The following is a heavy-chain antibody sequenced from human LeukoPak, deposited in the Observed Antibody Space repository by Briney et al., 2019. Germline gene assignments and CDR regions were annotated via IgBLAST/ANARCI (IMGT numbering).Heavy chain of an antibody. Sequence: GGSLRLSCAASGFTFSGSAMHWVRQASGKGLEWVGRIRSKANSYATAYAASVKGRFTISRDNAKNTLYLQMNSLRAEDTAVYYCARDQARRGYSYGFSDYWGQGTLVTVSS. CDR2: IRSKANSYAT. D-gene: IGHD5-18*01. J-gene: IGHJ4*02. CDR1: GFTFSGSA. CDR3: ARDQARRGYSYGFSDY. V-gene: IGHV3-73*01.